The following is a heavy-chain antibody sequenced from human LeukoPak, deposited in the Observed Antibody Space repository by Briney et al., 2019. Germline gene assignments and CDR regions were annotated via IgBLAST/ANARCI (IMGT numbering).Heavy chain of an antibody. CDR2: IGGSDGRT. CDR3: TKDSSSYDWGYMDV. V-gene: IGHV3-23*01. Sequence: GGSLRLSCAASGFTFSTYAMSWVRQAPGKGLEWVSLIGGSDGRTRYADSVKGRFTISRDNSKNTLYLEMNSLRAEDTAVYYCTKDSSSYDWGYMDVWGKGTTVTISS. J-gene: IGHJ6*03. CDR1: GFTFSTYA. D-gene: IGHD3-22*01.